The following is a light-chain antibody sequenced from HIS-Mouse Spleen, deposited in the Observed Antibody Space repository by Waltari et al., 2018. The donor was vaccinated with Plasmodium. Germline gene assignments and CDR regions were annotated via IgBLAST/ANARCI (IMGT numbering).Light chain of an antibody. V-gene: IGLV5-45*03. CDR1: SGINVGTYR. Sequence: QAVLTQPSSLSASPGASASLTCTLRSGINVGTYRIYWHQQKPGSPPQYLLRYKSESVKQEVSACPSRFSGSKDASGNAGILLISGLQSEDEADYYCMIWHSSAWVFGGGTKLTVL. CDR2: YKSESVK. J-gene: IGLJ3*02. CDR3: MIWHSSAWV.